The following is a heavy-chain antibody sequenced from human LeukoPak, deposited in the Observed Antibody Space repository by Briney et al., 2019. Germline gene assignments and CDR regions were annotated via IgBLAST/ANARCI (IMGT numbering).Heavy chain of an antibody. J-gene: IGHJ4*02. D-gene: IGHD2-15*01. CDR2: ISYDGSNK. Sequence: SGGSLRLSCAASGFTFSSYAMHWVRQAQGKGLEWVAVISYDGSNKYYADSVKGRFTISRDNSKNTLYLQMNSLRAEDTAVYYCARDRNVVVVAATEFDYWGQGTLVTVSS. CDR1: GFTFSSYA. CDR3: ARDRNVVVVAATEFDY. V-gene: IGHV3-30*04.